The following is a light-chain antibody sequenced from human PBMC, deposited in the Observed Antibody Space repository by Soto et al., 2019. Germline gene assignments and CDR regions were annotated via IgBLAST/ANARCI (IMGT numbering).Light chain of an antibody. Sequence: QSVLTQPPSVSGAPGQRVTISCTGSSSNIGAGYDVHWYQQLPGTAPKLLIYGNSNRPSGVPDRFSGSKSGTSASLAITGLQAEDEADYYCSAYTNGNTPFGTGTKLTVL. CDR2: GNS. CDR3: SAYTNGNTP. V-gene: IGLV1-40*01. J-gene: IGLJ1*01. CDR1: SSNIGAGYD.